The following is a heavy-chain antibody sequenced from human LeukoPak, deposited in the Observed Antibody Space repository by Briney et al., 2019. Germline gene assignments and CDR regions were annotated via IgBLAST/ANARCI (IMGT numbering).Heavy chain of an antibody. D-gene: IGHD3-9*01. Sequence: ASVKVSCKASGYTFTSYDINWVRQATGQGLEWMGWMNPNSGNTGYAQKFQGRVTMTRNTSISTAYMELRSLRSDDTAMYYCARDYDILTGYYGPWGQGTLVTVSS. CDR2: MNPNSGNT. J-gene: IGHJ5*02. V-gene: IGHV1-8*01. CDR3: ARDYDILTGYYGP. CDR1: GYTFTSYD.